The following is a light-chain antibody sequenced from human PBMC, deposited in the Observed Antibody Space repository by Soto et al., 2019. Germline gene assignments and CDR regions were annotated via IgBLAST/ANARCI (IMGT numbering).Light chain of an antibody. CDR2: SNN. Sequence: QSVLTQPPSASGTPGQRVTISCSGSSSNIGRNTVNWYQQLPGTAPKVLIYSNNQRPSGVPDRLSGSTSGTSASLAISGLQSEDEADYYCGAWDDSLNAVVFGAGTKLTVL. CDR3: GAWDDSLNAVV. V-gene: IGLV1-44*01. CDR1: SSNIGRNT. J-gene: IGLJ2*01.